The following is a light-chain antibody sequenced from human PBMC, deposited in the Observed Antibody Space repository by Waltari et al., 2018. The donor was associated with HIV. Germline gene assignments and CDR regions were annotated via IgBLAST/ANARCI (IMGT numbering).Light chain of an antibody. V-gene: IGKV4-1*01. Sequence: DIVMTQSPDSLALSLGERAAINCKSTQSVLSSSDNTNYFYWYQQKPGQPPNLLISWASTRESGLPDRFSGSGSATDFPLTISSLQADDVAVYYCQQCYATPRTFGGGTKVEIK. CDR1: QSVLSSSDNTNY. CDR2: WAS. J-gene: IGKJ4*01. CDR3: QQCYATPRT.